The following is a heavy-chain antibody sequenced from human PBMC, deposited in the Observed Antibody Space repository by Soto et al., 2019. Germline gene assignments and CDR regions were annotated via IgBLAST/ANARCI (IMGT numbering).Heavy chain of an antibody. CDR2: IWYDGSNK. V-gene: IGHV3-33*01. D-gene: IGHD6-6*01. CDR3: ARDRTPYSSSSRWSGGMDV. Sequence: QVQLVESGGGVVQPGRSLRLSCAASGFTFSSYGMHWVRQAPGKGLEWVAVIWYDGSNKYYADSVKGRFTISRDNSKNTLYLQMNSLRAEDTAVYYCARDRTPYSSSSRWSGGMDVWGQGTTVTVSS. J-gene: IGHJ6*02. CDR1: GFTFSSYG.